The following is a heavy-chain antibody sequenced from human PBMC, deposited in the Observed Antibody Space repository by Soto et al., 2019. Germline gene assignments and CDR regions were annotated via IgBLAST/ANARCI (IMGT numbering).Heavy chain of an antibody. CDR1: GGTFSSYA. CDR2: IIPIFGTA. Sequence: QVQLVQSGAEVKKPGSSVKVYCKASGGTFSSYAISWVRQAPGQGLEWMGGIIPIFGTANYAQKTQGRVTITADESTSTAYKELSSLRSEDTAVYYCARSRREVQLEPSGDYWGQGTLVTVSS. J-gene: IGHJ4*02. V-gene: IGHV1-69*01. D-gene: IGHD1-1*01. CDR3: ARSRREVQLEPSGDY.